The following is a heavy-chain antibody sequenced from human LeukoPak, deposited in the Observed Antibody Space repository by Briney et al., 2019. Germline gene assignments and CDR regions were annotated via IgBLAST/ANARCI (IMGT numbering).Heavy chain of an antibody. D-gene: IGHD1-14*01. V-gene: IGHV3-74*01. J-gene: IGHJ2*01. Sequence: GASLRLSCAASGFTFSNYWMHWVRQVPGRGLVWVSLISSDGSTTNYADSVKGRFTISRDNAKNTLYLQMNSLRAEDTTVYYCARALIGTTSLGLDLWGRGTLVTVSS. CDR1: GFTFSNYW. CDR3: ARALIGTTSLGLDL. CDR2: ISSDGSTT.